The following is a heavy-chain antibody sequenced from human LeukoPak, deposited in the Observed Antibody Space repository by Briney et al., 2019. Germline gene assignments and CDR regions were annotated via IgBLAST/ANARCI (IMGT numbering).Heavy chain of an antibody. J-gene: IGHJ4*02. CDR2: IRNDGSNK. V-gene: IGHV3-30*02. CDR1: GFTFSSYG. D-gene: IGHD3/OR15-3a*01. CDR3: AKDLLYFLTLGYFDY. Sequence: GGSLRLSCAASGFTFSSYGMHWVRQAPGKGLEWVAFIRNDGSNKYYADSVKGRFTISRDSSKNTLYLQMNSLRVEDTAVYYCAKDLLYFLTLGYFDYWGQGTLVTVSS.